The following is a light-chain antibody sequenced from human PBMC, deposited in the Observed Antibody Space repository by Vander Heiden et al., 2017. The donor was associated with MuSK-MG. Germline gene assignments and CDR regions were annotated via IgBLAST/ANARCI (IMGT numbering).Light chain of an antibody. Sequence: QSVLTQPPSVSGAPGQRVTISCTGSGSNIGAGYDVHWYQQLPGTAPKLLIYANNKRPSGVPDRFSGSKSGTSASLAITGLQAEDESDYYCQSYDSSLSGSVFGGGTKLTVL. V-gene: IGLV1-40*01. CDR3: QSYDSSLSGSV. CDR2: ANN. J-gene: IGLJ3*02. CDR1: GSNIGAGYD.